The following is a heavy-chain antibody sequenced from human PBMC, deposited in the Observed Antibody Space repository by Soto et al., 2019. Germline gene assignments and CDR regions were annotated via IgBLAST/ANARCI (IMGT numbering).Heavy chain of an antibody. CDR3: VRDPYLPTAGRLASLHY. CDR1: GFSVSANY. J-gene: IGHJ4*02. CDR2: IHGGGNT. Sequence: GGSLRLSCVASGFSVSANYMTWMRQAPGKGLEWVSVIHGGGNTYYADSVKGRFTISRDNSKNTVHLQMESLRVDDTAVYYCVRDPYLPTAGRLASLHYWGPGTLVTVSS. D-gene: IGHD1-1*01. V-gene: IGHV3-53*01.